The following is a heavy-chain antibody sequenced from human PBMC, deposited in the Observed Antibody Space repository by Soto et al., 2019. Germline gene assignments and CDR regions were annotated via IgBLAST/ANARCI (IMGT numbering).Heavy chain of an antibody. V-gene: IGHV1-18*04. CDR2: ISASNGNT. Sequence: ASVKVSCKASGYTFTSYGISWVRQAPGQGLEWTGWISASNGNTNYAQKLQGRVTMTTDTSTSTAYMELRSLRSDDTAVYYCARVDTAMVRARSWFDPWGQGTLVTVSS. CDR3: ARVDTAMVRARSWFDP. D-gene: IGHD5-18*01. J-gene: IGHJ5*02. CDR1: GYTFTSYG.